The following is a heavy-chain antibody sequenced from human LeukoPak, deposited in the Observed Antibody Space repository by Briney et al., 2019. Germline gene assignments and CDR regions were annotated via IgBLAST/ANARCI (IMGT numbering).Heavy chain of an antibody. CDR1: GGSISSSSYY. V-gene: IGHV4-39*07. Sequence: SETLSLTCSACGGSISSSSYYWGWIRQPPGKGLEWIGIFYYSGSTYYNPSLKSRVTISVDTSKNQFSLKLSSVTAADTAVYYCLLGYCSSTSCQSYYYYYMDVWGKGTTVTVSS. CDR2: FYYSGST. D-gene: IGHD2-2*01. CDR3: LLGYCSSTSCQSYYYYYMDV. J-gene: IGHJ6*03.